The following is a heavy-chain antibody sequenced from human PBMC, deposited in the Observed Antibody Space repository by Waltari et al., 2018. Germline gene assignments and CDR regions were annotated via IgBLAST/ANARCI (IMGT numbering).Heavy chain of an antibody. CDR2: IFHSGSA. CDR3: ATYTA. J-gene: IGHJ5*02. Sequence: QMQLQESGPGLVKPSETLSLTCTGYGVSMRNVIYSFYWFRQPPGKGLEWIAGIFHSGSASYNPSLESRFTISVDTSRNQLSLTLTSVTATDTAMYYCATYTAWGQGTLVTVSS. CDR1: GVSMRNVIYS. V-gene: IGHV4-39*01.